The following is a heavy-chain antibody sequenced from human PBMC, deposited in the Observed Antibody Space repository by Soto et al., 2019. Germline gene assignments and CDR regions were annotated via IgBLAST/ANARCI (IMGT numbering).Heavy chain of an antibody. CDR3: ARDLRKYSSSWTPFDY. CDR1: GYTFTSYY. D-gene: IGHD6-13*01. Sequence: ASVKVSCKASGYTFTSYYMHWVRQAPGQGLEWMGIINPSGGSTSYAQKFQGRVTMTRDTSTSTVYMELSSLRSEDTAVYYCARDLRKYSSSWTPFDYWGQGTLVTVSS. CDR2: INPSGGST. V-gene: IGHV1-46*01. J-gene: IGHJ4*02.